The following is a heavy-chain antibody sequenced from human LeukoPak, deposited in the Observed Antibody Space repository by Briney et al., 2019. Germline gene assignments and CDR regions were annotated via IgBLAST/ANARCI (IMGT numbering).Heavy chain of an antibody. J-gene: IGHJ4*02. Sequence: GSLRLSCAASGFTFTDHWMSWVRQTPGKGLEWVANIKEDGSEMFYVDFVKGRFTISRDDAINSVYLQMNNLTAEDTAVYYCARDSRPRGGSCFDHWGQGALVLVSS. V-gene: IGHV3-7*01. CDR1: GFTFTDHW. CDR2: IKEDGSEM. CDR3: ARDSRPRGGSCFDH. D-gene: IGHD2-15*01.